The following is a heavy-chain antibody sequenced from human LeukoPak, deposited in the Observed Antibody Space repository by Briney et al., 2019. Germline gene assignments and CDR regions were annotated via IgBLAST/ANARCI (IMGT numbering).Heavy chain of an antibody. Sequence: ASVKVSCKASGYTFTSYDINWVRQATGQGLEWMGWMNPNSGNTGYAQKFQGRVTMTRNTSTSTAYMELSSLRSEDTAVYYCARDRGWAVAGTDYYYYGMDVWGQGTTVTVSS. J-gene: IGHJ6*02. CDR3: ARDRGWAVAGTDYYYYGMDV. D-gene: IGHD6-19*01. V-gene: IGHV1-8*01. CDR1: GYTFTSYD. CDR2: MNPNSGNT.